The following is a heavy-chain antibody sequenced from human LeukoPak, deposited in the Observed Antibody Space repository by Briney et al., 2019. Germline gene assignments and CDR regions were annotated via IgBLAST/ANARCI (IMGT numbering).Heavy chain of an antibody. CDR1: GFSFSDHY. CDR3: GRIAINANNGMDV. V-gene: IGHV3-72*01. CDR2: SRKMASSYTT. J-gene: IGHJ6*02. Sequence: PGGSRRLSCAAPGFSFSDHYIDWVPQAPGRGRGWVGRSRKMASSYTTEYAAAVEGTFTISRDVSESSLYLQMNSMRTEDTAVYYCGRIAINANNGMDVWGQGTTVTVSS. D-gene: IGHD1/OR15-1a*01.